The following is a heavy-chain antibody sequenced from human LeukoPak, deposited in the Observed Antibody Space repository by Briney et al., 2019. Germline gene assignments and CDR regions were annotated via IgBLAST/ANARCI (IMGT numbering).Heavy chain of an antibody. Sequence: GGSLRLSCAASGFTFSSYAMHWVRQAPGKGLEWVAVKSYDGSNKYYADSVKGRFTISRDNSKNTLYLQMNSLRAEDTAVYYCARAGLFDYWGQGTLVTVSS. D-gene: IGHD5/OR15-5a*01. CDR3: ARAGLFDY. V-gene: IGHV3-30-3*01. CDR2: KSYDGSNK. CDR1: GFTFSSYA. J-gene: IGHJ4*02.